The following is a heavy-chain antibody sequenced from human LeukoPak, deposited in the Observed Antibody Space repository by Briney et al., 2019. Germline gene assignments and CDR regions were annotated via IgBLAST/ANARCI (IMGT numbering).Heavy chain of an antibody. CDR3: AGGSLDILTGSLYWFDP. CDR2: IIPIFGTA. Sequence: GASVKVSCKASGGTFSSFAINWVRQAPGQGLEWMGGIIPIFGTANYAQKFQGRVTITADKSTSTAYMELSSLRSEDTAVYYCAGGSLDILTGSLYWFDPWGQGTLVTVSS. V-gene: IGHV1-69*06. CDR1: GGTFSSFA. D-gene: IGHD3-9*01. J-gene: IGHJ5*02.